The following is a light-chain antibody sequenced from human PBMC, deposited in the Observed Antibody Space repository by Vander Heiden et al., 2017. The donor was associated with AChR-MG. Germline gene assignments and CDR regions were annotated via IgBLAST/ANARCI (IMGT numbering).Light chain of an antibody. J-gene: IGKJ5*01. CDR1: QSISSY. V-gene: IGKV1-39*01. Sequence: DIQMTQSPSSLSASVGDRVTITCRASQSISSYLNWYQQKPGKAPKLLIYAASSLQSGVPSRFIASGSGTDFTLTISSLQPEDFATYYCQQRYSTAITFGQGTRLEIK. CDR3: QQRYSTAIT. CDR2: AAS.